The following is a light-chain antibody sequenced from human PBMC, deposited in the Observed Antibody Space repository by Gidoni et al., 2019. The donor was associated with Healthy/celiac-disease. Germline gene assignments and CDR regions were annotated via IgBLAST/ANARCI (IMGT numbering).Light chain of an antibody. V-gene: IGKV3-11*01. CDR3: QQRSNWPPWT. CDR2: DAY. J-gene: IGKJ1*01. CDR1: QSVSSY. Sequence: EIVLTQSPATLSLSPGERATLSCRASQSVSSYLAWYQPKPGQAPRLLIYDAYNRATGIPARFSGSGSGTDFTLTISSLEPEDFAVYYCQQRSNWPPWTFGQGTKVEIK.